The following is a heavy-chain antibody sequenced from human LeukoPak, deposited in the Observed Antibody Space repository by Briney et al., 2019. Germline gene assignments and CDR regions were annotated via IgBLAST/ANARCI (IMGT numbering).Heavy chain of an antibody. V-gene: IGHV3-48*03. CDR2: ISSGGSAV. Sequence: GGSVRLSCAASGFTFSSYEMNWVRQAPGKGLEWVSYISSGGSAVHYADSVKGRFTISRDNAKNSLYLQMNSLRAEDTAVYYCARVIIVGATGIWGQGTMVTVSS. CDR3: ARVIIVGATGI. CDR1: GFTFSSYE. D-gene: IGHD1-26*01. J-gene: IGHJ3*02.